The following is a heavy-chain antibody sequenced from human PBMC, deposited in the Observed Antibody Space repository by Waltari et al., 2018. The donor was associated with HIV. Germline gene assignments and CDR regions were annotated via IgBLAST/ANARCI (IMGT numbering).Heavy chain of an antibody. Sequence: QVQLVQSGAEVKRPGASVTISCRASGYTFTAFSMHWGRRAPGQSLGWMGWINGGNGGTKYSQKLQGRLTITRDTAANTAYMDLTSLTYEDTAVYYCARDYCSDSNCYDSFDYWGQGTLITVSS. CDR1: GYTFTAFS. V-gene: IGHV1-3*01. CDR2: INGGNGGT. CDR3: ARDYCSDSNCYDSFDY. D-gene: IGHD3-22*01. J-gene: IGHJ4*02.